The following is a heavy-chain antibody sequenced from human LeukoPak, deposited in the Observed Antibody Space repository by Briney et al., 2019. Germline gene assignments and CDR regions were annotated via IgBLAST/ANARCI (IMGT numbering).Heavy chain of an antibody. CDR3: RSRSTYELHYSDY. J-gene: IGHJ4*02. CDR1: GYFITSYW. D-gene: IGHD3-22*01. Sequence: GESLKISSKGSGYFITSYWIVKLRQMPGKGLEWMGIIYPGDSDTRYSPSFQGQVTISADKSISTAYLQWSSLKASDTAMYYCRSRSTYELHYSDYWGQGTLVTVSS. CDR2: IYPGDSDT. V-gene: IGHV5-51*01.